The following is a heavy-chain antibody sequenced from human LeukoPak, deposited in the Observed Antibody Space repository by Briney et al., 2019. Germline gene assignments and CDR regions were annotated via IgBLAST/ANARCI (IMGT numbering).Heavy chain of an antibody. CDR2: ISSSSSTI. J-gene: IGHJ4*02. D-gene: IGHD4-17*01. V-gene: IGHV3-48*01. Sequence: GGSLRLSCAASGFTFSSYNMNWVRQAPGKGLEWVSYISSSSSTIYYADSVKGRFTISRDNAKNSLYLQMNSLRSDDTAVYYCAREIYGRFDYWDQGTLVTVSS. CDR3: AREIYGRFDY. CDR1: GFTFSSYN.